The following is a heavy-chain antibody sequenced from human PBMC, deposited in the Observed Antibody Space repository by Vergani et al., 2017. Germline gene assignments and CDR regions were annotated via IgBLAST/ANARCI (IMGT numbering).Heavy chain of an antibody. V-gene: IGHV3-30*19. CDR3: ARPTEPLYSNYWFDP. Sequence: QVQLVESGGGVVQPGRSLRLSCAASGFTFSSYGMHWVRQAPGKGLEWVAVIWYDGSNKYYADSVKGRFTISRDNSKNTLYLQMNSLRAEDTAVYYCARPTEPLYSNYWFDPWGQGTLVTVSS. CDR1: GFTFSSYG. J-gene: IGHJ5*02. D-gene: IGHD4-11*01. CDR2: IWYDGSNK.